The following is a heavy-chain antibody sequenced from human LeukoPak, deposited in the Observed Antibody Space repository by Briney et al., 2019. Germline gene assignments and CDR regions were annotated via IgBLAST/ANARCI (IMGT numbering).Heavy chain of an antibody. V-gene: IGHV1-46*01. J-gene: IGHJ6*03. Sequence: GASVKVSCKASGYTFTNYYMHWVRQAPGQGLEWMGIIDPSGGSTSYPHKFQGRVTMTRDMSTSTVYMELNSLRSEDTAVYFCARDPREMVTIRGDPYYYYMDVWGKGTTVTVSS. D-gene: IGHD5-24*01. CDR2: IDPSGGST. CDR3: ARDPREMVTIRGDPYYYYMDV. CDR1: GYTFTNYY.